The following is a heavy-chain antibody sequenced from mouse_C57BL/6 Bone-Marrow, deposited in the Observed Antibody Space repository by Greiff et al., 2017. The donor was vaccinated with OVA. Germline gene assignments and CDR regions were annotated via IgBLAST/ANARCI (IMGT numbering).Heavy chain of an antibody. J-gene: IGHJ3*01. D-gene: IGHD2-10*01. CDR1: GYAFSSSW. Sequence: VQLQQSGPELVKPGASVKISCKASGYAFSSSWMNWVKQRPGKGLEWIGRIYPGDGDTNYNGKFKGKATLTADKSSSTAYMQLSSLTSEDSAVYFCARYPAYWSDDWLAYWGQGTLVTVSA. V-gene: IGHV1-82*01. CDR2: IYPGDGDT. CDR3: ARYPAYWSDDWLAY.